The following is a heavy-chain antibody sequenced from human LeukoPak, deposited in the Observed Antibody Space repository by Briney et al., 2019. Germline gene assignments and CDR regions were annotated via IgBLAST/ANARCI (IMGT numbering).Heavy chain of an antibody. CDR2: IYPGDSDT. Sequence: GESLKISCKGSGYSFTSYWIGWVRQVPGKGLEWMGIIYPGDSDTRYSPSFQGQVTISADKSISTAYLQWSSLKASDTAMYYCASSVIAAAGTGGAFFDYWGQGTLVTVSS. D-gene: IGHD6-13*01. CDR1: GYSFTSYW. V-gene: IGHV5-51*01. CDR3: ASSVIAAAGTGGAFFDY. J-gene: IGHJ4*02.